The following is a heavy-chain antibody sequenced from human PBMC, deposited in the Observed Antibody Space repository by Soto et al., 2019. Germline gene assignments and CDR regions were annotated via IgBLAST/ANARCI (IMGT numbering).Heavy chain of an antibody. Sequence: SETLSLTCAVSAYSISSGYYWGWIRQPPGKGLEWIGSIYHSGSTYYNPSLKSRVTISVDTSKNQFSLKLSSVTAADTAVYYWASYDFLRGFEVGGGYYFDYWGQGTLVTVSS. CDR3: ASYDFLRGFEVGGGYYFDY. CDR2: IYHSGST. CDR1: AYSISSGYY. D-gene: IGHD3-3*01. V-gene: IGHV4-38-2*01. J-gene: IGHJ4*02.